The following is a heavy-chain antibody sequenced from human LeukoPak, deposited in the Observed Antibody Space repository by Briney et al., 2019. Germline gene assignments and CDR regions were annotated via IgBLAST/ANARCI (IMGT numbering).Heavy chain of an antibody. D-gene: IGHD6-19*01. V-gene: IGHV3-48*04. Sequence: PGGSLRLSCAASGFTFSSYTMNWVRQAPGKGLEWVSYISGSSSTIYYVDSVKGRFTISRDNAKNTVYLQINSLRVEDTAVYYCVRGGISGWYETFDYWGQGTLVTVSS. CDR1: GFTFSSYT. CDR2: ISGSSSTI. CDR3: VRGGISGWYETFDY. J-gene: IGHJ4*02.